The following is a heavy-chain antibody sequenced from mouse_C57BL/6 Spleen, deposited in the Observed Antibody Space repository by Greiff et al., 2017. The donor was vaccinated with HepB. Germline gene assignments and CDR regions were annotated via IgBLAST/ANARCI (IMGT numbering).Heavy chain of an antibody. CDR3: ARRNDGLYYAMDY. CDR2: IDPSDSET. D-gene: IGHD2-3*01. J-gene: IGHJ4*01. CDR1: GYTFTSYW. Sequence: QVQLQQPGAELVRPGSSVKLSCKASGYTFTSYWMHWVKQRPIQGLEWIGNIDPSDSETHYNQKFKDKATLTVDKSSSTAYMQLSSLTSEDSAVYYCARRNDGLYYAMDYWGQGTSVTVSS. V-gene: IGHV1-52*01.